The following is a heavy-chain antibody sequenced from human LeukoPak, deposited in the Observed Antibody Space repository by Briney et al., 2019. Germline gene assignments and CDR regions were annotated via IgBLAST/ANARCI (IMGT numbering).Heavy chain of an antibody. D-gene: IGHD6-19*01. CDR2: INHSGST. J-gene: IGHJ3*02. CDR3: ARAVAGI. V-gene: IGHV4-34*01. Sequence: TSETLSLTCAVYGGSFSGYYWSWIRQPPGKGLEWIGEINHSGSTNYNPSLKSRVTISVDTSKNQFSLKLSSVTAADTAVYYCARAVAGIWGQGTMVTVSS. CDR1: GGSFSGYY.